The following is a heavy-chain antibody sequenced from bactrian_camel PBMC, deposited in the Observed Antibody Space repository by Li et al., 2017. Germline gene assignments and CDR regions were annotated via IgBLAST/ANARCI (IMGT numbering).Heavy chain of an antibody. V-gene: IGHV3S53*01. CDR3: AADTIFGGAYRLPSKPDVSY. CDR2: FFDDDTT. D-gene: IGHD2*01. CDR1: RFTYSTST. J-gene: IGHJ6*01. Sequence: HVQLVESGGGSVQAGGSLRLSCVASRFTYSTSTVGWYRQAPGKERELVSTFFDDDTTYYADSVKGRFTYSQDNDKNTAYLQMNSLQLEDTAMYYCAADTIFGGAYRLPSKPDVSYWGQGTQVTVS.